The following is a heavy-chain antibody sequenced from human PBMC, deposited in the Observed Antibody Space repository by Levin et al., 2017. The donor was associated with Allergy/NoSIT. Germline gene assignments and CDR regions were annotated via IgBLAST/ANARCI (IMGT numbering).Heavy chain of an antibody. CDR2: IYYTGST. D-gene: IGHD1-1*01. CDR1: SGSIGTLY. Sequence: SQTLSLTCTVSSGSIGTLYWSWIRQPPGKGLEWIGSIYYTGSTNYNPSLKSRVTISLDTSKNQFSLTLSSVTDADTAVYYCAKNRAANDNWGQGTLVTVSS. CDR3: AKNRAANDN. V-gene: IGHV4-59*08. J-gene: IGHJ1*01.